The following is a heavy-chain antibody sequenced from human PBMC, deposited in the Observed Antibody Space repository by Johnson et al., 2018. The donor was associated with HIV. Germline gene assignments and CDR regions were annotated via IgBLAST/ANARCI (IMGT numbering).Heavy chain of an antibody. CDR1: GFTFSSYG. J-gene: IGHJ3*02. CDR2: INWNGGST. CDR3: ARGDYGDYGRDAFDI. V-gene: IGHV3-NL1*01. D-gene: IGHD4-17*01. Sequence: QVQLVESGGGVVQPGRSLRLSCAASGFTFSSYGMHWVRQAPGKGLEWVSGINWNGGSTGYADSVKGRFTISRDNSKNTLYLQMNSLRAEDSAVYYCARGDYGDYGRDAFDIWGQGTMVTVSS.